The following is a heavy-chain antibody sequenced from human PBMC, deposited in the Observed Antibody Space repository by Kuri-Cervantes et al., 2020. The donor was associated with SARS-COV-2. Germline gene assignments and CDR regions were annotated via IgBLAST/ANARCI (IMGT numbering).Heavy chain of an antibody. D-gene: IGHD3-10*01. CDR2: INHSGST. J-gene: IGHJ4*02. Sequence: SETLSLTCAVYGGSFSGYYWSWIRQPPGKGREWIGEINHSGSTNYNPSLKSRVTISVDTSKNQFSLKLSSVTAADTAVYYCARVKDWFGEPKFDYWGQGTLVTVSS. CDR3: ARVKDWFGEPKFDY. V-gene: IGHV4-34*01. CDR1: GGSFSGYY.